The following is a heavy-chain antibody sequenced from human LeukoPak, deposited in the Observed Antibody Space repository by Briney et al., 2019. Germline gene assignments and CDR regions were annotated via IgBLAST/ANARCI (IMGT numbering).Heavy chain of an antibody. D-gene: IGHD1-26*01. Sequence: SETLSLTCTVSGDSISSYYWSWIRQPPGKGLEWIGYIYTSGSTNYNPSLKSRVTISVDTSKNQSSLKVSPVTAADTAVYYCARSNSGYLDYWGQGTLVTVSS. J-gene: IGHJ4*02. CDR3: ARSNSGYLDY. V-gene: IGHV4-4*09. CDR2: IYTSGST. CDR1: GDSISSYY.